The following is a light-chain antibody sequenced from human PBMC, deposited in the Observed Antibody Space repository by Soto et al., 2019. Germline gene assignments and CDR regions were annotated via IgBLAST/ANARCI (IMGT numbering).Light chain of an antibody. J-gene: IGKJ1*01. CDR2: DAS. CDR3: QQYTNTNNPWM. Sequence: DVQVTQSPPTLSSALLHRVTVSCRASQTISTWMAWYQQKPGKAPKLLVYDASTLQSGVASRFSGSGSGTEFTLIISGLQPDDSATYYCQQYTNTNNPWMFGQGTKV. CDR1: QTISTW. V-gene: IGKV1-5*01.